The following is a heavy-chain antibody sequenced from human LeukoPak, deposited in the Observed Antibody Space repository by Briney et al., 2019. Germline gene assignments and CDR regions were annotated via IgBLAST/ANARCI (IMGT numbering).Heavy chain of an antibody. V-gene: IGHV4-59*01. J-gene: IGHJ5*02. CDR1: GGSISSYH. Sequence: ETLSLTCTVSGGSISSYHWSWIRQPPGKGLEWIGYIYYSGSTNYNPSLKSRVTISVDTSKNQFSLKLSSVTAADTAVYYCASGAYYYGSGTGWFDPWGQGTLVTVSS. CDR3: ASGAYYYGSGTGWFDP. CDR2: IYYSGST. D-gene: IGHD3-10*01.